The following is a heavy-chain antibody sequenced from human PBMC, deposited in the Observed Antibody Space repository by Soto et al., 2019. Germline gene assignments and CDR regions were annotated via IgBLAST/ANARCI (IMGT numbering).Heavy chain of an antibody. CDR1: GYTFTGYY. CDR3: ARRSFSSGWDFDY. J-gene: IGHJ4*02. V-gene: IGHV1-46*01. CDR2: INLSGGTT. Sequence: GASVKVSCKASGYTFTGYYMHWVRQAPGQGLEWMGIINLSGGTTTYAQKFQGRVTMTRDTSTSTVYMELSSLRSEDTAVYYCARRSFSSGWDFDYWGQGTLVTVSS. D-gene: IGHD6-19*01.